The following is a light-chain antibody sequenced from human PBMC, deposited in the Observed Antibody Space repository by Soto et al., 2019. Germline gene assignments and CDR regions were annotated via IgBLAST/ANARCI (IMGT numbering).Light chain of an antibody. Sequence: NFMLTQPHSVSESPGKTVIISCTRSSGGFPSNSVQWYQQRPGSAPTTIISEDNQRPSGVPDRFSGSTDGSSNSASLIISGLQTEDEADYYCQSYDSNTVVFGGGTKLT. V-gene: IGLV6-57*03. CDR1: SGGFPSNS. CDR3: QSYDSNTVV. J-gene: IGLJ2*01. CDR2: EDN.